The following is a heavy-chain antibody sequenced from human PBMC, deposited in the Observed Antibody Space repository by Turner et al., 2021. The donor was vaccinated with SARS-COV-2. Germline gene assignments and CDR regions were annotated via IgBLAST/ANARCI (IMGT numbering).Heavy chain of an antibody. CDR3: AKVSATGYYYYGMDV. CDR1: GFTFDAYA. D-gene: IGHD2-15*01. V-gene: IGHV3-9*01. J-gene: IGHJ6*02. Sequence: EVQLVASGGCLVQPGRSLRLSCAASGFTFDAYAMHWVRQAPGKGLEWVTGISWNSGSIGYADSVKGRFTISKYNAKNSLYMQMNSLRAEDAALYYCAKVSATGYYYYGMDVWGQGTMVTVSS. CDR2: ISWNSGSI.